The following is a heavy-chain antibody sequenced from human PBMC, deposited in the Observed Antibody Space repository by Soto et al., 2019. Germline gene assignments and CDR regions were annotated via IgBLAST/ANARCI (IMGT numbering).Heavy chain of an antibody. J-gene: IGHJ4*02. CDR2: ISWNSGSI. D-gene: IGHD3-3*01. V-gene: IGHV3-9*01. Sequence: EVQLVESGGCLVQPGRSLRLSCAASGVTFDDYAMHWVRQAPGKGLEWVSGISWNSGSIGYADSVKGRFTISRDNAKNSLYLHMNSLRAEHTALYYCAKAGFWSGYYRLVDYWGQGTLVTVSS. CDR3: AKAGFWSGYYRLVDY. CDR1: GVTFDDYA.